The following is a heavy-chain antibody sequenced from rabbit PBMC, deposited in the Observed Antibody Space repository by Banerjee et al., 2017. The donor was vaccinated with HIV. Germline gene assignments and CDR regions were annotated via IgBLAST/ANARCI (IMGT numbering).Heavy chain of an antibody. V-gene: IGHV1S45*01. D-gene: IGHD4-1*01. J-gene: IGHJ4*01. CDR3: TIMDSSGWGDFNL. CDR2: INSSSGNT. CDR1: GFSFSNKYV. Sequence: QEQLEESGGDLVKPEGSLTLTCTASGFSFSNKYVMCWVRQAPGKGLEWIACINSSSGNTVYATWAKGRFTISKTSSTTVTLQMTSLTAADTATYFCTIMDSSGWGDFNLWGPGTLVTVS.